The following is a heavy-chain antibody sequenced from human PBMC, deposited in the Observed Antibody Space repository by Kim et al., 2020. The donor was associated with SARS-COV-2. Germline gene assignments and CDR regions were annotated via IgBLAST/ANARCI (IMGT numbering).Heavy chain of an antibody. CDR1: GGSISSYY. Sequence: SETLSLTCTVSGGSISSYYWSWIRQPPGKGLEWIGYIYYSVSTNYNPSLKSRVTISVDTSKNQFSLNLSSVTAADTAVYYCARNPADPIFLSDTAMVLPDYWGQGTLVTVSS. D-gene: IGHD5-18*01. CDR3: ARNPADPIFLSDTAMVLPDY. V-gene: IGHV4-59*13. J-gene: IGHJ4*02. CDR2: IYYSVST.